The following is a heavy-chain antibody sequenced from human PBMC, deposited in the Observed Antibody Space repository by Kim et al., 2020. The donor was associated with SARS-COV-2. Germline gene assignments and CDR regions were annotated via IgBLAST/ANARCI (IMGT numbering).Heavy chain of an antibody. V-gene: IGHV4-34*01. Sequence: SETLSLTCAVYGGSFSGYYWSWIRQPPGKGLEWIGEINHSGSTNYNPSLKSRVTISVDTSKNQFSLKLSSVTAADTAVYYCARVYYDILTGYYLDDYWG. D-gene: IGHD3-9*01. CDR3: ARVYYDILTGYYLDDY. CDR2: INHSGST. J-gene: IGHJ4*01. CDR1: GGSFSGYY.